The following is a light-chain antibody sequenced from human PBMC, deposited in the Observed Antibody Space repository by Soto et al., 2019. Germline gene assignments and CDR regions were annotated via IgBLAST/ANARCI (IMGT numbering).Light chain of an antibody. J-gene: IGLJ1*01. CDR2: DVS. CDR1: SSDVGAYNY. V-gene: IGLV2-14*01. Sequence: QSALTQPASVPGSPGQSIAISCTGTSSDVGAYNYVSWYQQHPGKAPKLMIYDVSNRPSGVSNRFSGSKSDNTASLTISGLQAEDEADYYCSSYTSSSTYVFGSGTKVTVL. CDR3: SSYTSSSTYV.